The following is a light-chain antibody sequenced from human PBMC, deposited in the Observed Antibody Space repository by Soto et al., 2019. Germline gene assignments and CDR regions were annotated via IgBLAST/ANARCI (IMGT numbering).Light chain of an antibody. CDR2: DAY. CDR3: QQYNSYSPWT. V-gene: IGKV1-5*01. CDR1: QSISSW. Sequence: DIQMPQSPSTLSASVVDRVTIACRASQSISSWLAWYQQKPGKAPKLLIYDAYSLESGVPSRFSGSGSGTEFTLTISSLQPDDFATYDCQQYNSYSPWTFGQGTKVDIK. J-gene: IGKJ1*01.